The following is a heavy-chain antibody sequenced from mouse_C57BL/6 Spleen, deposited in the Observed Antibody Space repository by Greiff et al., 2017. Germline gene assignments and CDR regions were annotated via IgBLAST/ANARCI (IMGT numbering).Heavy chain of an antibody. CDR2: IYPGDGDT. CDR3: ARYSSGPRGYAMDY. J-gene: IGHJ4*01. D-gene: IGHD3-2*02. CDR1: GYSFSSYW. V-gene: IGHV1-80*01. Sequence: QVQLQQSGAELVKPGASVKISCKASGYSFSSYWMNWVKQRPGKGLEWIGQIYPGDGDTNYNGKFKGKATLTADKSSSTAYMQLSSLTSEESAVYFCARYSSGPRGYAMDYWGQGTSVTVSS.